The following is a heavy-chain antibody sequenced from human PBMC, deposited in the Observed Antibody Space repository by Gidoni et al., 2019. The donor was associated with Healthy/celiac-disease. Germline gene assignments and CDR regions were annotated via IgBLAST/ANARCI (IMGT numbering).Heavy chain of an antibody. J-gene: IGHJ6*02. Sequence: EVQLVQSGAEVKKPGESLKISCKGSGYSFTSYWLGWLRQMPGKGLEWMGIIYPGDSDTRYSPSFQGQVTISADKSISTAYLQWSSLKASDTAMYYCASSSNNCSGGSCYSFPYYYYGMDVWGQGTTVTVSS. CDR3: ASSSNNCSGGSCYSFPYYYYGMDV. CDR2: IYPGDSDT. D-gene: IGHD2-15*01. CDR1: GYSFTSYW. V-gene: IGHV5-51*01.